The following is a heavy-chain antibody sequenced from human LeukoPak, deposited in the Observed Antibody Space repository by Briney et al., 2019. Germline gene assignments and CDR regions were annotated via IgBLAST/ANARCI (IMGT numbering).Heavy chain of an antibody. CDR2: IYSGGST. CDR1: GFTVSSNY. V-gene: IGHV3-53*01. CDR3: ASGYYDSSGDRVDY. D-gene: IGHD3-22*01. J-gene: IGHJ4*02. Sequence: GGSLRLSCAASGFTVSSNYMSWVRQAPGKGLEWVSVIYSGGSTYYADSVKGRFTISRDNSKNTLYLQMNSLRAEDTAVYYCASGYYDSSGDRVDYWGQGTLVTVSS.